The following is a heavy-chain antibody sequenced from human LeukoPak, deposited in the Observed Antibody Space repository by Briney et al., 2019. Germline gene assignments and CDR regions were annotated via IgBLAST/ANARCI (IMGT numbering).Heavy chain of an antibody. J-gene: IGHJ4*02. D-gene: IGHD3-10*01. CDR3: ARGVITMVRGVITLSPLFDY. CDR1: GFTFSTYW. CDR2: INGDGSVT. Sequence: GGSLRLSCAASGFTFSTYWMHWVRQAPGKGLLWVSRINGDGSVTVYADSVKGRFTISRDNSKNTLYLQMNSLRAEDTAVYYCARGVITMVRGVITLSPLFDYWGQGTLVTVSS. V-gene: IGHV3-74*01.